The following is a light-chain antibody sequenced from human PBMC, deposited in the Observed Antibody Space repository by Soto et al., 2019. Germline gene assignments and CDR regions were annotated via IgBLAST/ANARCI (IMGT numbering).Light chain of an antibody. J-gene: IGLJ2*01. Sequence: QSVLTQPPSASGTPGQRVTISCSGSSSNIGSYTVNWYQQLPGTAPKLLIYSDTQRPSGVPDRFSGSKSGTSASLAISGLQSEHEADYYCAAWDDSLNGSVVFGGGTKLTVL. CDR1: SSNIGSYT. V-gene: IGLV1-44*01. CDR3: AAWDDSLNGSVV. CDR2: SDT.